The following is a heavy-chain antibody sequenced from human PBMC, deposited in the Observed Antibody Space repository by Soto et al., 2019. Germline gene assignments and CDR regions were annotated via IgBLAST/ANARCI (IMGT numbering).Heavy chain of an antibody. J-gene: IGHJ6*02. D-gene: IGHD6-13*01. Sequence: PSETLSLTCTVSGGSISSYYWSWIRQPPGKGLEWIGYIYYSGSTNYDPSLKSRVTISVDTSKNQFSLKLSSVTAADTAVYYCAGDRALPAADTNYYYYGMDVWGQGTTVTVSS. CDR1: GGSISSYY. V-gene: IGHV4-59*01. CDR2: IYYSGST. CDR3: AGDRALPAADTNYYYYGMDV.